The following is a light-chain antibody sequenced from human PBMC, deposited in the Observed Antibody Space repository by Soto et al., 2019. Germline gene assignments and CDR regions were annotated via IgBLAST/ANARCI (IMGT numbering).Light chain of an antibody. J-gene: IGLJ3*02. CDR2: DTS. CDR3: LLSYSDGRM. V-gene: IGLV7-46*01. Sequence: QAVVTQEPSLTVSPGGTVTLTCGSSTGPVTSGHYPYWFQQKPGQAPRTVLYDTSNRHSWTPARFSGSLLGGKAALPLSGAQPEDEAVYYCLLSYSDGRMFGGGTKLTVL. CDR1: TGPVTSGHY.